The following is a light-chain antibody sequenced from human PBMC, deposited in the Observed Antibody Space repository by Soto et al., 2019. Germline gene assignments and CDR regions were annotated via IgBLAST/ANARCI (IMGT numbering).Light chain of an antibody. CDR2: KAS. J-gene: IGKJ1*01. CDR3: QQYNSYSQRT. V-gene: IGKV1-5*03. CDR1: QTISSW. Sequence: DIQMTQSPSTLSGSVGDRVTITCRASQTISSWLAWYQQKPGKAPKLLIYKASTLKSGVPSRFSGSGSGTEFTLTISGLQPDDFATYYCQQYNSYSQRTFGQGTKVDIK.